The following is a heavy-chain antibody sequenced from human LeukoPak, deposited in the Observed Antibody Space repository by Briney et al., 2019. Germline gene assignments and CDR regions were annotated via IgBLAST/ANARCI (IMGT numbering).Heavy chain of an antibody. D-gene: IGHD6-13*01. CDR3: ARALSANSWYVY. V-gene: IGHV4-59*11. CDR2: IYYSGST. CDR1: GGSISSHY. Sequence: PSETLSLTCTVSGGSISSHYWSWIRQPPGKELEWIGYIYYSGSTNYNPSLKSRVTISVDTSKNQFSLKLSSVTAADTAVYYCARALSANSWYVYWGQGTLVTVSS. J-gene: IGHJ4*02.